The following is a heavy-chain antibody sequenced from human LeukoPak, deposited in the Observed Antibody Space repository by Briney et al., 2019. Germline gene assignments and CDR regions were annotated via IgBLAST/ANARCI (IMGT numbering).Heavy chain of an antibody. CDR3: ARVYYDSSGYYYPSYYFDY. Sequence: ASVKVSCKASGYTFTSYYMHWVRQAPGQGLEWMGIINPSGGSTSYAQKFQGRVTMTRDTSTSTVYMELSSLRSEDTAVYYCARVYYDSSGYYYPSYYFDYWGQGTLVIVSS. D-gene: IGHD3-22*01. J-gene: IGHJ4*02. V-gene: IGHV1-46*01. CDR2: INPSGGST. CDR1: GYTFTSYY.